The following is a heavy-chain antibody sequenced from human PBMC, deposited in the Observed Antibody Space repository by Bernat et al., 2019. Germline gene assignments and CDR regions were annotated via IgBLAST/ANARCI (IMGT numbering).Heavy chain of an antibody. V-gene: IGHV1-2*02. CDR3: TGGGGTAHIDY. D-gene: IGHD1-14*01. CDR2: ISPNSGVT. CDR1: GYTFTIYN. Sequence: QVQLVQSGAEVKKPGASVKVSCKAFGYTFTIYNFHWVRQAPGQGLEWMGWISPNSGVTNYAQKYQGRVTMTRDTSISTIYMELHVLTSDDTALYYCTGGGGTAHIDYWGRGTLVTVSS. J-gene: IGHJ4*02.